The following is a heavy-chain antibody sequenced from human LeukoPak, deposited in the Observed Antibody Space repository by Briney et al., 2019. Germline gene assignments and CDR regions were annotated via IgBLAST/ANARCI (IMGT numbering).Heavy chain of an antibody. CDR2: IKSKTDGGTT. J-gene: IGHJ4*02. CDR3: TTDVPPQFNWIGRFDY. CDR1: GFTFSNAW. Sequence: GGSLRLSCAASGFTFSNAWMSWVRQAPGKGLEWVGRIKSKTDGGTTDYAAPVKGRFTISRDDSKNTLYLQMNSLKVEDAAVYYCTTDVPPQFNWIGRFDYWGQGTLVTVSS. D-gene: IGHD1-1*01. V-gene: IGHV3-15*01.